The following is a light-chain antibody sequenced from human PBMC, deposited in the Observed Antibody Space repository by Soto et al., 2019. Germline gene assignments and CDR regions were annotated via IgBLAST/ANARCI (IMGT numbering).Light chain of an antibody. CDR2: GNT. V-gene: IGLV1-40*01. CDR3: QSSGSGLSGLV. Sequence: QSVLTQPPSVSGAPGQRVTISCTGSSSNFGAGYDVHWYQQLPGKAPKILIYGNTNRPSGVPDRFSGSKSGTSASLAITGVPDANEADYYCQSSGSGLSGLVFGGGTKLTVL. J-gene: IGLJ2*01. CDR1: SSNFGAGYD.